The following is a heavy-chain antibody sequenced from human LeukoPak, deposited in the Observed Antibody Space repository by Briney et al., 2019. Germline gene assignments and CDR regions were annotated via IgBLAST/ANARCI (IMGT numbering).Heavy chain of an antibody. Sequence: GGSLRLSCAASGFTFSSYEMNWVRQAPGKGLEWVSYISSSGSYIYYADSVKGRFTISRDNAKNSLYLQMNSLRAEDTAVYYCARELFGELLTDYWGQGTLVTVSS. CDR2: ISSSGSYI. J-gene: IGHJ4*02. V-gene: IGHV3-48*03. D-gene: IGHD3-10*02. CDR3: ARELFGELLTDY. CDR1: GFTFSSYE.